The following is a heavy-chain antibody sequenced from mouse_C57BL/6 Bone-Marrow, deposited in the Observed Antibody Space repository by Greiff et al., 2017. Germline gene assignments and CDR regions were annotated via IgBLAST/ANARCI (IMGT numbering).Heavy chain of an antibody. V-gene: IGHV14-4*01. Sequence: EVKLMESGAELVRPGASVKLSCTASGFNIKDDYMHWVKQRPEQGLEWIGWIDPENGDTEYASKFQGKATITTDTSSNTAYLQLSSLTSEDTAVYYCTTSPRFAYWGQGTLVTVSA. CDR3: TTSPRFAY. J-gene: IGHJ3*01. CDR2: IDPENGDT. CDR1: GFNIKDDY.